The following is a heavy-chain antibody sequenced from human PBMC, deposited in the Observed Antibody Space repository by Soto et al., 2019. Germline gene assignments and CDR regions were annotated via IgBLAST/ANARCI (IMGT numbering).Heavy chain of an antibody. CDR2: IFHTGST. V-gene: IGHV4-31*03. D-gene: IGHD1-1*01. J-gene: IGHJ3*02. Sequence: QVQLQESGPGLMKPSQTLSLTCSVSAGSISSPGYYWSWIRQHPGKGLEWLGYIFHTGSTDYYPSLKSRLTMSVDTSKHQFSLKFTSVTAADTALYYCARGATATTARGAFDIWGQGTMVTVSS. CDR3: ARGATATTARGAFDI. CDR1: AGSISSPGYY.